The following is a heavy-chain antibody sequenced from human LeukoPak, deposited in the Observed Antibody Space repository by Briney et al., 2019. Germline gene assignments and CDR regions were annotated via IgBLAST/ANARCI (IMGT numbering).Heavy chain of an antibody. CDR1: GYTFTSYY. D-gene: IGHD3-3*01. V-gene: IGHV1-46*01. CDR2: INPSGGST. CDR3: ARMAELRFLEQQGAFDI. J-gene: IGHJ3*02. Sequence: ASVKVSCKASGYTFTSYYMHWVRQAPGQGLEWMGIINPSGGSTSYAQKFQGRVTMTRDTSTSTVYMELSSLRSEDTAVYYCARMAELRFLEQQGAFDIWGQGTMVTVSS.